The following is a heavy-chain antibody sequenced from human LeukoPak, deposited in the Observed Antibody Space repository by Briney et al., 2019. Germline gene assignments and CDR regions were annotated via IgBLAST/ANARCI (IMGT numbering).Heavy chain of an antibody. Sequence: ERSLRLSCAASGFTFSSYGMHWVRQAPGKGLEWVAVISYDGSNKYYADSVKGRFTISRDNAKNSLYLQMNSLRAEDTAVYYCARDPVVILNDAFDIWGQGTLVTVSS. CDR3: ARDPVVILNDAFDI. D-gene: IGHD3-22*01. V-gene: IGHV3-30*03. J-gene: IGHJ3*02. CDR2: ISYDGSNK. CDR1: GFTFSSYG.